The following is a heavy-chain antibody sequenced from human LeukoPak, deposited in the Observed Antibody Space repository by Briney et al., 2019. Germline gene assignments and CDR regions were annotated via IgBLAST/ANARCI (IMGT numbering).Heavy chain of an antibody. Sequence: ASVMVSCKAAGDSFTSYGIRRVRQATGQWLEWMGSISAYNGNTNYAQKLQGRVTMTTDTSTSTAYMELRSLRSDDTAVYYCARRNSGSYHKRTFDYWGQGTLVTVSS. J-gene: IGHJ4*02. CDR1: GDSFTSYG. CDR3: ARRNSGSYHKRTFDY. CDR2: ISAYNGNT. V-gene: IGHV1-18*01. D-gene: IGHD1-26*01.